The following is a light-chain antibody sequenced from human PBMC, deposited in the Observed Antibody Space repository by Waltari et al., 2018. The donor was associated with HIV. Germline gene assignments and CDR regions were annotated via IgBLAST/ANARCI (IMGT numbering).Light chain of an antibody. CDR3: SSYTSSSTVV. V-gene: IGLV2-14*03. Sequence: ALTQPASVSGSPGQSITISCTGTSSDVGGYNYVSWYQQHPGKAPKLMIYDVSNRPSGVSNRFSGSKSGNTASLTISGLQAEDEADYYCSSYTSSSTVVFGGGTKLTVL. CDR2: DVS. CDR1: SSDVGGYNY. J-gene: IGLJ2*01.